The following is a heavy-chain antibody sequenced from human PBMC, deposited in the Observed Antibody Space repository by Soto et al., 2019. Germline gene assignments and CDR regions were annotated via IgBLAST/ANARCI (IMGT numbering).Heavy chain of an antibody. J-gene: IGHJ4*02. CDR2: ISWTGGPI. CDR1: GFNFNDYG. V-gene: IGHV3-9*01. D-gene: IGHD3-10*01. CDR3: NKDIRGNGDYGPHYFDY. Sequence: EVQLVESGGGLVQPGRSLRLSCAASGFNFNDYGMHWVRQVPGKGLEWVSGISWTGGPIGYSDSVKGRFTISRDNAKNYMYLKMNSLRAEDPALYYWNKDIRGNGDYGPHYFDYWGQGTLVTVSS.